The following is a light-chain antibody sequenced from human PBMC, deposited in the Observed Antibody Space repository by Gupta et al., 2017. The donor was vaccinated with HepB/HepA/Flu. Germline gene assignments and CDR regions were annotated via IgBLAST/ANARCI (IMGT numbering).Light chain of an antibody. CDR2: GAS. J-gene: IGKJ2*04. CDR1: QSVSSN. CDR3: QQYNNGPWS. V-gene: IGKV3-15*01. Sequence: EIVMPQSPATLSVSPGERATLSCRASQSVSSNLAWYQQKPGQAPRLLIYGASTRATGIPARVSGSGSGTEFTPTISSLQSEDFAVYYCQQYNNGPWSFGQGTKLEIK.